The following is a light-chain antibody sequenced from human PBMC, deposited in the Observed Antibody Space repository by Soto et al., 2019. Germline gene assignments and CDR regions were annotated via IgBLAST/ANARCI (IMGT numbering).Light chain of an antibody. J-gene: IGLJ1*01. CDR1: SSNIGNNY. Sequence: QSVLTQPPSVSAAPGQKVTISCSGSSSNIGNNYVHWYQQLPGTAPKLLIYGNSNRPSGVPDRFSGSKSVTSASLAITGLQAEDEADYYCQSYDSSLSGSVFGTGTKVTVL. CDR3: QSYDSSLSGSV. V-gene: IGLV1-40*01. CDR2: GNS.